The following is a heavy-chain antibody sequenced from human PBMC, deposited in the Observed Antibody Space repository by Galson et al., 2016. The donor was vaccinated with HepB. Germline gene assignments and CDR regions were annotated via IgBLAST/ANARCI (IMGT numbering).Heavy chain of an antibody. CDR2: ISYQGKDR. V-gene: IGHV3-30*18. Sequence: SLRLSCAASGFTFSDFAMHWVRQGPGTGLEGVTVISYQGKDRYDADSVRGRFTIFRDNSRDTVYLHMTSLRVEDTAVYYCAKRGYGDGPIDSWGQGTLVTVSP. CDR3: AKRGYGDGPIDS. D-gene: IGHD4-17*01. CDR1: GFTFSDFA. J-gene: IGHJ4*02.